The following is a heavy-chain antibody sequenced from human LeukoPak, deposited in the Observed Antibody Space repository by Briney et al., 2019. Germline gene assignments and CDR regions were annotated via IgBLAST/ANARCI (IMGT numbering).Heavy chain of an antibody. Sequence: ASVKVSCKASGYTFTGYYMHWVRQAPGQGLEWMGWINPDTGDTHYAQKFQGRVTLTRDTSITTVYMELSRLTSDDTAIFYCAVAPGDYWGQGTLVTVSS. CDR2: INPDTGDT. J-gene: IGHJ4*02. CDR1: GYTFTGYY. V-gene: IGHV1-2*02. CDR3: AVAPGDY. D-gene: IGHD2-21*01.